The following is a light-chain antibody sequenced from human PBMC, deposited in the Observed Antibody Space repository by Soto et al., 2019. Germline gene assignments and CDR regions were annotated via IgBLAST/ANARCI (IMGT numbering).Light chain of an antibody. Sequence: QAFVTQEPSLTVSPGVTVTPACCSSTGAVTNGHYPYWFQQKPGQAPRTLIYDTTNRHSWTPARFSGSLLGGKAALTLSGAQPEDEAEYYCLLSYNGPYVFGTGTKVTVL. CDR2: DTT. CDR1: TGAVTNGHY. J-gene: IGLJ1*01. V-gene: IGLV7-46*01. CDR3: LLSYNGPYV.